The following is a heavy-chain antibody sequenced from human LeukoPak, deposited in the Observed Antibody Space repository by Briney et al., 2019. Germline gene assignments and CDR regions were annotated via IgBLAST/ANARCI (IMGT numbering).Heavy chain of an antibody. CDR1: GFTFDDYA. J-gene: IGHJ4*02. Sequence: GRSLRLSCAASGFTFDDYAMRWVRHAPGKGLEWVSGISWNSGSIGYADSVKGRFTISRDNAKNSLYLQTNSLRAEDTALYYCAKAFDYDFWSGQFDYWGQGTLVTVSS. V-gene: IGHV3-9*01. CDR3: AKAFDYDFWSGQFDY. CDR2: ISWNSGSI. D-gene: IGHD3-3*01.